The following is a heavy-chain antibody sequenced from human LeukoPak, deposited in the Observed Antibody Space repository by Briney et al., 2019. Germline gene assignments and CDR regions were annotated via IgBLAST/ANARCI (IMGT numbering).Heavy chain of an antibody. D-gene: IGHD2-2*01. CDR2: ISGSGGST. Sequence: GGSLRLSCAASGFTFSSYGMSWVRQAPGKGLEWVSAISGSGGSTYYADSVKGRFTISRDNSKNTLYLQMNSLRAEDTAVYHCAKDGVVVPAAIRAFDYWGQGTLVTVSS. CDR1: GFTFSSYG. V-gene: IGHV3-23*01. CDR3: AKDGVVVPAAIRAFDY. J-gene: IGHJ4*02.